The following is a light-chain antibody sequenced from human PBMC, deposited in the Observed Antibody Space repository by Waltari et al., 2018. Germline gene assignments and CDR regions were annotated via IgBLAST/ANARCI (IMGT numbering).Light chain of an antibody. CDR1: SSDVGSSNL. CDR2: EGS. Sequence: QSALTQPASVSGSPGQSITISCTGPSSDVGSSNLVSWYQQHQGKAPKLMIYEGSKRPSGVSNRFSGSKSGNTASLTISGLQAEDEADYYCCSYAGSSPYVVFGGGTKLTVL. CDR3: CSYAGSSPYVV. J-gene: IGLJ2*01. V-gene: IGLV2-23*01.